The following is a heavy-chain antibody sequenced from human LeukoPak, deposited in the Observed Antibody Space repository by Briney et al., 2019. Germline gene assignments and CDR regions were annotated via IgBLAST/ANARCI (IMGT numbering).Heavy chain of an antibody. Sequence: SETLSLTCTVSGGSISSSSYYWGWIRQPPGKGLEWIGSIYYSGSTYYNPSLKSRVTISVDTSKNQFSLKLSSVTAADTAVYYCARDQSVQLWGIDIWGQGTMVTVSS. J-gene: IGHJ3*02. CDR3: ARDQSVQLWGIDI. CDR1: GGSISSSSYY. V-gene: IGHV4-39*07. D-gene: IGHD5-18*01. CDR2: IYYSGST.